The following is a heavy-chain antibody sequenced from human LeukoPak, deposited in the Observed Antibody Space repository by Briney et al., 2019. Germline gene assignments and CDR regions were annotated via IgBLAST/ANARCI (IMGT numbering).Heavy chain of an antibody. J-gene: IGHJ4*02. V-gene: IGHV3-7*01. D-gene: IGHD5-24*01. CDR3: ARWLQLPHNFDY. CDR2: IKQDGSEK. CDR1: GFTFSSYW. Sequence: PGGSLRLSXAASGFTFSSYWMSWVRQAPGKGLEWEANIKQDGSEKYYVDSVKGRFTISRDNAKSSLYLQMNSLRAEDTAVYYCARWLQLPHNFDYWGQGTLVTVSS.